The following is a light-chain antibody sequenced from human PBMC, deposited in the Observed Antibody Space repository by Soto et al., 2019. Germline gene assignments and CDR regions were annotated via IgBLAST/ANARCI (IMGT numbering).Light chain of an antibody. CDR3: QQSSIWPSIT. CDR2: DAS. J-gene: IGKJ5*01. V-gene: IGKV3-11*01. CDR1: QSVSSY. Sequence: EIVMTQSPATLSVSPGVRATLSCRASQSVSSYLAWYQQKPGQAPRLLIYDASNRATGIPARFSGSGSGTDFTLTISSLEPEDLAVYYCQQSSIWPSITVGDGTRLGIK.